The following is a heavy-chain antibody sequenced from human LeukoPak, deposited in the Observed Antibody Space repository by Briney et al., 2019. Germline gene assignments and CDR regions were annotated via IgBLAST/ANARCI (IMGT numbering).Heavy chain of an antibody. V-gene: IGHV4-4*07. CDR3: ARVYSGYDLPGSLANYYFDY. Sequence: HPSETLSLPCTVSGGSISSYYWSWIRQPAGKGLEWIGRFYSGGSADYNPSLKSRVTMSVDTSKNQFSLKLSSVTAADTAVYYCARVYSGYDLPGSLANYYFDYWGQGTLVTVSS. CDR2: FYSGGSA. D-gene: IGHD5-12*01. J-gene: IGHJ4*02. CDR1: GGSISSYY.